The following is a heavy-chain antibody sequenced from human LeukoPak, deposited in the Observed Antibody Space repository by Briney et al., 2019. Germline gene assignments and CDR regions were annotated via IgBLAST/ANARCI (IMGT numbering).Heavy chain of an antibody. J-gene: IGHJ5*02. CDR1: GYTFTSYG. CDR3: AREKYYYGSGSYPNWFDP. D-gene: IGHD3-10*01. Sequence: SVKVSCKASGYTFTSYGISWVRQAPGQGLEWMGRIIPILGITNYAQKFQGRVTITADKSTSTAYMELSSLRSEDTAVYYWAREKYYYGSGSYPNWFDPWGQGTLVTVSS. V-gene: IGHV1-69*04. CDR2: IIPILGIT.